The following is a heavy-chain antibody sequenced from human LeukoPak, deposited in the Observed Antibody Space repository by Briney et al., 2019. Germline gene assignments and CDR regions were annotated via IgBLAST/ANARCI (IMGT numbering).Heavy chain of an antibody. D-gene: IGHD3-10*01. CDR2: INPYTGDT. J-gene: IGHJ6*03. Sequence: GASVNVSFKASGYTLTDYYIHWVGQAPGQGLEWMGWINPYTGDTNSAQKFQGRVTMTRDTSISTAYIELSRLRSDDTAVYYCARGPRITLSRGGQWYYYMDVWGKGTTVTISS. V-gene: IGHV1-2*02. CDR1: GYTLTDYY. CDR3: ARGPRITLSRGGQWYYYMDV.